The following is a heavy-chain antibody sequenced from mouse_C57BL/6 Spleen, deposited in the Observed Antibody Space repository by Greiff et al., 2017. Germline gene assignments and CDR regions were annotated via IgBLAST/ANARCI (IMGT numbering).Heavy chain of an antibody. CDR1: GYTFTSYW. CDR2: IDPSGSGT. V-gene: IGHV1-52*01. D-gene: IGHD3-1*01. J-gene: IGHJ4*01. CDR3: ARQLWLRCAMDY. Sequence: VQLQQPGAELVRPGSSVKLSCKASGYTFTSYWMHWVKQRPIQGLEWIGNIDPSGSGTHYNQKFKDKATLTVDKSSSTAYMQLSSLTSEDSAVYDCARQLWLRCAMDYWGQGTSVTVSS.